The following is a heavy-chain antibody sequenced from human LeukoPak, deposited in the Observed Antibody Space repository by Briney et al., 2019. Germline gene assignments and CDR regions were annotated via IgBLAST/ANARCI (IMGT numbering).Heavy chain of an antibody. V-gene: IGHV3-23*01. J-gene: IGHJ4*02. Sequence: GGSLRLSCAASGFTFSSYAMSWVRQAPGKGLEWVSAISGSGGSTYYADSVKGRFTISRDNSKNTLYLQMNSLRAEDTAVYYCAKDAQSHYYDSSGYSDYWGQGTLVTVSS. D-gene: IGHD3-22*01. CDR2: ISGSGGST. CDR1: GFTFSSYA. CDR3: AKDAQSHYYDSSGYSDY.